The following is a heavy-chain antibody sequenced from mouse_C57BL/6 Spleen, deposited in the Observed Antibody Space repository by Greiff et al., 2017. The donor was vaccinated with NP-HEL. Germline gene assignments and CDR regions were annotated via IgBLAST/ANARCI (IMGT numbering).Heavy chain of an antibody. CDR1: GYAFTNYL. D-gene: IGHD1-1*02. CDR2: INPGSGGT. J-gene: IGHJ3*01. V-gene: IGHV1-54*01. Sequence: QVHVKQSGAELVRPGTSVKVSCKASGYAFTNYLIEWVKQRPGQGLEWIGVINPGSGGTNYNEKFKGKATLTADKSSSTAYMQLSSLTSEDSAVYFCARKGGYGRNWFAYWGQGTLVTVSA. CDR3: ARKGGYGRNWFAY.